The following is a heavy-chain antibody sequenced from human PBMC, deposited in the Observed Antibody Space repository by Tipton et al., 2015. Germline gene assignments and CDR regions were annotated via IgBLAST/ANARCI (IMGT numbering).Heavy chain of an antibody. V-gene: IGHV3-48*02. CDR3: ARSRGFDY. CDR1: GFTCSGYS. Sequence: SLRLSCAASGFTCSGYSVNWVRQAPGRGLEWVAYISSRSTTIFYADSVKGRFTISRDNAKKSLYLQMNSLRDEDTAVYYCARSRGFDYWGQGTLVTVSS. CDR2: ISSRSTTI. J-gene: IGHJ4*02. D-gene: IGHD3-10*01.